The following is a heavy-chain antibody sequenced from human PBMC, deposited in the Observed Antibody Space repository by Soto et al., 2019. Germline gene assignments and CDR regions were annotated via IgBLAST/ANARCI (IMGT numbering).Heavy chain of an antibody. V-gene: IGHV3-9*01. CDR2: ISWNIGII. J-gene: IGHJ6*02. CDR1: GSTFDDYG. D-gene: IGHD6-6*01. Sequence: PGGSLSLSWGGSGSTFDDYGMHFFRQAQWKGLEWVSCISWNIGIIGYADSVKGRFTISRDNAKNSLYLEMNSLRAEDTALYYCAKVIAASLYYYGMDVWGQGTTVTVSS. CDR3: AKVIAASLYYYGMDV.